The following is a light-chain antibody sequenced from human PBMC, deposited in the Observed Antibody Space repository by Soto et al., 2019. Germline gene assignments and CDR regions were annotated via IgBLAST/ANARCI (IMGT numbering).Light chain of an antibody. Sequence: EIVLTPSPATLSLSPGERSPISVMSSPSVTNYIAWYQQKPGQPPRLLIYAAFNRAAGIPARFSGSGSGTDVTLTISSLEPEDSAVYYCQQSNIWPPVNCGQGTRREIK. CDR3: QQSNIWPPVN. CDR1: PSVTNY. J-gene: IGKJ5*01. CDR2: AAF. V-gene: IGKV3-11*01.